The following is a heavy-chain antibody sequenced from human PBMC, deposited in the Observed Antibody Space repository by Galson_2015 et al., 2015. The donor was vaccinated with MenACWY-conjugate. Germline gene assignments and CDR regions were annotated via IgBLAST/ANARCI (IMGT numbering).Heavy chain of an antibody. CDR1: GFPFSSHE. J-gene: IGHJ3*01. CDR2: ISSSGGTI. CDR3: AREDRRDALDL. V-gene: IGHV3-48*03. Sequence: SLRLSCAASGFPFSSHEMNWVRQAPGKGLEWLSYISSSGGTIKYEDSVKGRFTISRDNAKNSLFLQMNSVRAEDTAFYYCAREDRRDALDLWGPGTMVTVSP.